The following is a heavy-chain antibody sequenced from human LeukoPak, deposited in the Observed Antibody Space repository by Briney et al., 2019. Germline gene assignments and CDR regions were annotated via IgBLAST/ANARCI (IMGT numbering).Heavy chain of an antibody. CDR2: IKQDGSEK. D-gene: IGHD5-24*01. Sequence: GGSLRLSCAASGFTFSSYWMSWVRQAPGKGLEWVANIKQDGSEKYYVDSVKGRFTISRDNAKNSLYLQMNSLRAEDTAVYYCARTPGYTEDYFDYWGQGTLVTVSS. CDR3: ARTPGYTEDYFDY. V-gene: IGHV3-7*01. J-gene: IGHJ4*02. CDR1: GFTFSSYW.